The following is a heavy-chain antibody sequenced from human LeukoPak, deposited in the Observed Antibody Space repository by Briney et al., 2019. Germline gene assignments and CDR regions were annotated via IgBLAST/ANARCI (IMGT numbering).Heavy chain of an antibody. V-gene: IGHV4-31*03. Sequence: SSQTLSLTCTVSGGSISSGGYYWSWIRQHPGKGLEWIGYIYYSGSTYYNPSLKSRVTISVDTSKNQFSLKLSSVTAADTAVYYCARGIRSGEDFDYWGQGTLVTVSS. CDR2: IYYSGST. D-gene: IGHD4-17*01. J-gene: IGHJ4*02. CDR1: GGSISSGGYY. CDR3: ARGIRSGEDFDY.